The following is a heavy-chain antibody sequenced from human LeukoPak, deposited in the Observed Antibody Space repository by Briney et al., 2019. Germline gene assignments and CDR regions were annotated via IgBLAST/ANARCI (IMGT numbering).Heavy chain of an antibody. CDR2: ISYDGSEK. D-gene: IGHD6-13*01. J-gene: IGHJ4*02. CDR1: GFTFSNYG. CDR3: ASGWLAAALDY. Sequence: QPGRSLRLSCAASGFTFSNYGMHWVRQAPGKGLDWVALISYDGSEKYYADSVRGRFTISRDNSKNTLYLQMNSLRAEDTAVYYCASGWLAAALDYWGQGTLVTVSS. V-gene: IGHV3-30*03.